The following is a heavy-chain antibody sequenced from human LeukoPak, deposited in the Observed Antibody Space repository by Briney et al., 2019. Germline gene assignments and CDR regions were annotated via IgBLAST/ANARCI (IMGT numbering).Heavy chain of an antibody. V-gene: IGHV3-48*02. CDR2: ISSRSSTI. CDR3: AREGINGMDV. D-gene: IGHD3-10*01. CDR1: GFTFSHYN. Sequence: HPGGSLRLSCAASGFTFSHYNMNWVRKAPGKGLEWVSYISSRSSTIHYADSVKGRFTISRDNAKNSLYLQMNSLRDEDTAVYYCAREGINGMDVWGQGTTVTVSS. J-gene: IGHJ6*02.